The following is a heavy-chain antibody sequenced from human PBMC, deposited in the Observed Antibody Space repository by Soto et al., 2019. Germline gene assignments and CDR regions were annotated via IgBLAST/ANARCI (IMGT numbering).Heavy chain of an antibody. Sequence: QVQLVQSGAEVKKPGSSVKVSCKASGGTFSSYTISWVRQAPGQGLEWMGRIIPILGIANYAQKFQGRVTITADKSTSTAYMELSSLRSEDTAVYYCPTDTHYYGSGSYYYWGQGTLVTVSS. CDR1: GGTFSSYT. D-gene: IGHD3-10*01. CDR3: PTDTHYYGSGSYYY. CDR2: IIPILGIA. J-gene: IGHJ4*02. V-gene: IGHV1-69*08.